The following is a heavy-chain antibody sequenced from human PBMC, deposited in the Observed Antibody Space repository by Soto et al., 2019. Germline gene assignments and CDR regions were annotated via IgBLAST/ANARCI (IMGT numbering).Heavy chain of an antibody. Sequence: EVQLVESGGGLVQPGGSLRLSCAASGFTFSDPYMDWVRQAPGKGLEWVGRSRNKANSYTTEYAASVKGRFTISRDDSXNSLYLQMNSLKTEDTAVYYCARVGTTVTSDYLDYWGQGTLVTVSS. D-gene: IGHD4-17*01. CDR2: SRNKANSYTT. CDR1: GFTFSDPY. V-gene: IGHV3-72*01. CDR3: ARVGTTVTSDYLDY. J-gene: IGHJ4*02.